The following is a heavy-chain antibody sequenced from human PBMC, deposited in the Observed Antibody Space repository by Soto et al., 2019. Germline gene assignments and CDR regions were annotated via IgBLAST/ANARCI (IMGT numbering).Heavy chain of an antibody. D-gene: IGHD6-13*01. CDR3: AKTIRGGYSSSWYYFDY. Sequence: QPGGSLRLSCAASGFTFTNYAMTWVRQAPGKGLEWVSTISGGGSITYYADSLKGRFTISRDNSKNTLYLQINSLRAEDTAVYYCAKTIRGGYSSSWYYFDYWGQGTLVTVSS. V-gene: IGHV3-23*01. CDR2: ISGGGSIT. J-gene: IGHJ4*02. CDR1: GFTFTNYA.